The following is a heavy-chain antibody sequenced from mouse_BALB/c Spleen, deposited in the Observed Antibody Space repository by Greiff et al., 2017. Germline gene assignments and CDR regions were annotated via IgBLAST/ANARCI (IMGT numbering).Heavy chain of an antibody. CDR1: GYTFTSYT. D-gene: IGHD1-1*01. Sequence: VQLQQSAAELARPGASVKMSCKASGYTFTSYTMHWVKQRPGQGLEWIGYINPSSGYTEYNQKFKDKTTLTADKSSSTAYMQLSSLTSEDSAVYYCARGLYGDFDYWGQGTTLTVSS. CDR3: ARGLYGDFDY. J-gene: IGHJ2*01. V-gene: IGHV1-4*02. CDR2: INPSSGYT.